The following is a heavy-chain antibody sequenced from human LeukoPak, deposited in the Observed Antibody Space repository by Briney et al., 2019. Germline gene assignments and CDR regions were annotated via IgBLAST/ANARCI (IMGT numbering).Heavy chain of an antibody. CDR3: ARGALGFCSGGSCSSFDY. V-gene: IGHV1-69*13. J-gene: IGHJ4*02. CDR1: GGTFSSYA. D-gene: IGHD2-15*01. Sequence: ASVKVSCTSSGGTFSSYAISWVRQAPGQGLEWMGGIIPIFGTANYAQKFQGRVTITADESTSTAYMELSSLSSEDTAVYYCARGALGFCSGGSCSSFDYWGQGTLVTVSS. CDR2: IIPIFGTA.